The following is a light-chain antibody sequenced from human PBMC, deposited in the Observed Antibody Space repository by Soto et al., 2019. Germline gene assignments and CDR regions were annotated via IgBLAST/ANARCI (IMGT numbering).Light chain of an antibody. CDR3: AAWDDSLNGYV. J-gene: IGLJ1*01. CDR1: SSNIGSNT. CDR2: SNN. Sequence: QSVLTQPPSASGSPGQSVTISCTGSSSNIGSNTVNWYQQLPGTAPKLLIYSNNQRPSGVPDRFSGSKSGTSASLAISGLQSEDEADYYCAAWDDSLNGYVFGTGIKVAVL. V-gene: IGLV1-44*01.